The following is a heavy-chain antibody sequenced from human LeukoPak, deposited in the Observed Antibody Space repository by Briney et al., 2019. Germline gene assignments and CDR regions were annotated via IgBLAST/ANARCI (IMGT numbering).Heavy chain of an antibody. CDR2: MNPNTGST. Sequence: ASVKVSCKASGFMFTKYDINWVRQASGQRLEWMGWMNPNTGSTGYAQTFQGRVTITRDTSASTAYMELSSLRSEDTAVYYCARGPAGYSSSWHIDYWGQGTLVTVSS. V-gene: IGHV1-8*03. CDR1: GFMFTKYD. CDR3: ARGPAGYSSSWHIDY. D-gene: IGHD6-13*01. J-gene: IGHJ4*02.